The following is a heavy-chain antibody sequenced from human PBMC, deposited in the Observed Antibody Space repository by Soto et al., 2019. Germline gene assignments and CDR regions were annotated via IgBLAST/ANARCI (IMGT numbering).Heavy chain of an antibody. CDR1: GGTISSYY. D-gene: IGHD3-22*01. J-gene: IGHJ6*02. CDR2: IYYSGST. V-gene: IGHV4-59*01. CDR3: ARDRGYDSSGYYYYYYGMDV. Sequence: SSETLCLTCTVSGGTISSYYWSWIRQPPGKGLEWIGYIYYSGSTNYNPSLKSRVTISVDTSKNQFSLKLSSVTAADTAVYYCARDRGYDSSGYYYYYYGMDVWGQGTTVTVS.